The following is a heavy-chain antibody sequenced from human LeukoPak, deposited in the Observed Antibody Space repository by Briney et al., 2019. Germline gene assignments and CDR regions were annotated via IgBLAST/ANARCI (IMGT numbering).Heavy chain of an antibody. CDR1: GFSCSNYG. CDR3: AIDLYGGGWYNYFDP. J-gene: IGHJ5*02. D-gene: IGHD6-19*01. CDR2: ISYDGKSQ. V-gene: IGHV3-30*03. Sequence: GRSLRLSCAASGFSCSNYGMHWVRQAPGKGLEWVAMISYDGKSQHYGDSVKGRFTISRDNSKNTVYLQMNSLRPEDSAMYYCAIDLYGGGWYNYFDPWGQGTQVTVSS.